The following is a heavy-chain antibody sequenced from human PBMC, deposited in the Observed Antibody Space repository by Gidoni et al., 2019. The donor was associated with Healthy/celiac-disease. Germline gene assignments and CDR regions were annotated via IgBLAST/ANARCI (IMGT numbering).Heavy chain of an antibody. CDR1: GFTVRSNY. CDR2: IYSGGRT. D-gene: IGHD5-12*01. J-gene: IGHJ6*03. CDR3: ARDNWSGYDPSVRYYYYYYMDV. Sequence: EVQLVESGGGFVQPGGSLRLSCAASGFTVRSNYLSWSRQAPGKGLEWVSGIYSGGRTYYADSGKGRFTISRDNSKNTLYLQMNSLRAEDTAVYYCARDNWSGYDPSVRYYYYYYMDVWGKGTTVTVSS. V-gene: IGHV3-66*02.